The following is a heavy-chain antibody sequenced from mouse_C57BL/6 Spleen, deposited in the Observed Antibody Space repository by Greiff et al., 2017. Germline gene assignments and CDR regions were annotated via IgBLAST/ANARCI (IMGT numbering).Heavy chain of an antibody. D-gene: IGHD2-13*01. J-gene: IGHJ4*01. CDR1: GYTFTDYY. CDR2: INPNNGGT. CDR3: ARGVTMDY. V-gene: IGHV1-26*01. Sequence: VQLQQSGPELVKPGASVKISCKASGYTFTDYYMNWVKQSHGKSLEWIGDINPNNGGTSYNQKFKGKATLTVDKSSSTAYMELRSLTSEDSAVXYCARGVTMDYWGQGTSVTVSS.